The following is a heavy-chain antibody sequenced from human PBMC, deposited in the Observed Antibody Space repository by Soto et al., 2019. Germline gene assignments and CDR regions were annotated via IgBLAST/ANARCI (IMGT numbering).Heavy chain of an antibody. Sequence: GPSVKVSCKASGFTFTSSAVQWVRQARGQRLEWIGWIVVGSGNTNYAQKFQERVTITRDMSTSTAYMELSSLRSEDTAVYYCAAPSTIFGVVIPGDYYYGMDVWGQGTTVTVSS. CDR2: IVVGSGNT. V-gene: IGHV1-58*01. J-gene: IGHJ6*02. D-gene: IGHD3-3*01. CDR3: AAPSTIFGVVIPGDYYYGMDV. CDR1: GFTFTSSA.